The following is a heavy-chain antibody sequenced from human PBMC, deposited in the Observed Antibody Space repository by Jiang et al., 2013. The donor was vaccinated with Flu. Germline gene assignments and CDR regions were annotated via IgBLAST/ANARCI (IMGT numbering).Heavy chain of an antibody. V-gene: IGHV1-24*01. CDR3: ATVGFRWPVAAMPGWFDY. CDR2: FDPEDGET. D-gene: IGHD2-2*01. J-gene: IGHJ4*02. CDR1: GYTLTELS. Sequence: SGAEVKKPGASVKVSCKVSGYTLTELSMHWVRQAPGKGLEWMGGFDPEDGETIYAQKFQGRVTMTEDTSTDTAYMELSSLRSEDTAVYYCATVGFRWPVAAMPGWFDYWGQGTLVTVSS.